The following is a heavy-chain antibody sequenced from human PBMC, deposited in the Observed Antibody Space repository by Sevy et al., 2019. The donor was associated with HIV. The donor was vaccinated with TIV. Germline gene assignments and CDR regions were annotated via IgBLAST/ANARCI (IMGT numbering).Heavy chain of an antibody. CDR3: ARGGKTGTTGSLRYYYYYTDV. V-gene: IGHV4-34*01. CDR1: GGSFGGYY. Sequence: SETLSLTCAVYGGSFGGYYWSWIRQPPGKGLEWIGEINHSGSTNYNPSLKSRVTISVDTSKNQFSLKLSSVTAADTAVYYCARGGKTGTTGSLRYYYYYTDVWGKGTTVTVSS. D-gene: IGHD1-7*01. J-gene: IGHJ6*03. CDR2: INHSGST.